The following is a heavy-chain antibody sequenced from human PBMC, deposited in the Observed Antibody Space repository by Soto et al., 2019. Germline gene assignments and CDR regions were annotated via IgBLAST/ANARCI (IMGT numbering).Heavy chain of an antibody. CDR2: ISAYNGNT. V-gene: IGHV1-18*01. Sequence: ASVKVSCKASGYTFTSYGISWVRQAPGQGLEWMGWISAYNGNTNYAQKLQGRVTMTTDTSTSTAYMELRSLRSDDTAVYYCARDLYDFGSGYLSSWFDPWGQGTLVTVSS. CDR1: GYTFTSYG. J-gene: IGHJ5*02. CDR3: ARDLYDFGSGYLSSWFDP. D-gene: IGHD3-3*01.